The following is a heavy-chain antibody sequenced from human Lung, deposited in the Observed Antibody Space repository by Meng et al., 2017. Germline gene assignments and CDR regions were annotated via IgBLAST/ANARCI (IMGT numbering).Heavy chain of an antibody. D-gene: IGHD2-2*01. J-gene: IGHJ4*02. V-gene: IGHV1-18*01. Sequence: QVHLVQSGTEVRKPGASVKVSCQASGYSFTNYGINWVRQAPGKGLEWMGWTSTYNSNRNYAQSLQGRVTMTTDTSTTTAYMELRSLTFDDTAVYYCARGRHCSSTTCYLSDSWVQGTLVTVSS. CDR3: ARGRHCSSTTCYLSDS. CDR2: TSTYNSNR. CDR1: GYSFTNYG.